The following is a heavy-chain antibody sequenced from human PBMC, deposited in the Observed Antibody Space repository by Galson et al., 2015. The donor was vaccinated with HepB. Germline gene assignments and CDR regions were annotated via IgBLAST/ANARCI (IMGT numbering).Heavy chain of an antibody. CDR3: VRDSGTGWYYEYYFDY. J-gene: IGHJ4*02. CDR1: GFTFDDYG. V-gene: IGHV3-20*04. Sequence: SLRLSCAASGFTFDDYGLSWVRQAPGQGLEWVSGINWNGGSTGYADSVKGRFTISRDNAKKSLYLQMNSLRDEDMALYYCVRDSGTGWYYEYYFDYWGQGTLVTVSS. D-gene: IGHD6-19*01. CDR2: INWNGGST.